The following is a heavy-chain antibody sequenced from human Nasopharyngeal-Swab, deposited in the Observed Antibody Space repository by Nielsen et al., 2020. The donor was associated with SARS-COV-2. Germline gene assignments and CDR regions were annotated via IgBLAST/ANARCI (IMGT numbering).Heavy chain of an antibody. CDR2: IYYSGST. J-gene: IGHJ4*02. V-gene: IGHV4-39*01. Sequence: PGKGLEWIGSIYYSGSTYYNPSLKSRVTISVDTSKNQFSLKLSSVTAADTAVYYCARPSYDSSGYTSYFDYWGQGTLVTVSS. CDR3: ARPSYDSSGYTSYFDY. D-gene: IGHD3-22*01.